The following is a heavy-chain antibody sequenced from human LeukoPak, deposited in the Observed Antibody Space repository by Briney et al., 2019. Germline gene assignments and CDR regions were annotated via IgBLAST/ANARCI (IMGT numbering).Heavy chain of an antibody. CDR2: ITGSGGYT. CDR1: GFTFSSYA. J-gene: IGHJ4*02. D-gene: IGHD2-2*01. V-gene: IGHV3-23*01. CDR3: AGVYRCSTSCSYFDY. Sequence: AGGSLRLSCAASGFTFSSYAMTWVRQAPGKGLEWVSTITGSGGYTYYADSVKGRFTISRDNAKNSLYLQMDSLRAGDTAVYYCAGVYRCSTSCSYFDYWGQGTLVTVSS.